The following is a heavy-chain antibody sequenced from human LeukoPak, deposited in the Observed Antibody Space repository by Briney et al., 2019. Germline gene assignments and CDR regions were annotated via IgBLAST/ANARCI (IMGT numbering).Heavy chain of an antibody. CDR1: GFTFSNYD. V-gene: IGHV3-33*01. CDR3: ARDPGTATRGFHMDV. D-gene: IGHD6-13*01. J-gene: IGHJ6*03. CDR2: IWSDGRIE. Sequence: GGSLRLSCAASGFTFSNYDMHWVRQAPGKGLEWLSLIWSDGRIEQYAASVKGRITISRDNSKNTVYLQMNSPRGEDTAVYYCARDPGTATRGFHMDVWGKGTRITVSS.